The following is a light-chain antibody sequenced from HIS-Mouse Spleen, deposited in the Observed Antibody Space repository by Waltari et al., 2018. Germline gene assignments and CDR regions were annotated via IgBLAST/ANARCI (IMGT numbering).Light chain of an antibody. V-gene: IGLV3-10*01. J-gene: IGLJ2*01. Sequence: SYELTQPPSVSVSPGQTARITCSGDALPQKSAYWYQQKSGQATVLVIYEDSKRPSGIPERFSGSSSGTMATLTISGAQVEDEADYYCYSTDSSGNHRVFGGGTKLTVL. CDR3: YSTDSSGNHRV. CDR1: ALPQKS. CDR2: EDS.